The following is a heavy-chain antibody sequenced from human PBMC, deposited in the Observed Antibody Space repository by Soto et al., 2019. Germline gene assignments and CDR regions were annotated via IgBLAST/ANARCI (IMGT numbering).Heavy chain of an antibody. CDR2: IYYSGST. CDR3: ERAHRGFDNGLDV. J-gene: IGHJ6*02. Sequence: AETLSLTCTVSGDSIRSYYWTWIRQPPGKGLELIGYIYYSGSTRYNPALKSRVTISVDMSKNQSSLKLSSVLAAATAVYYCERAHRGFDNGLDVWGQGNAVPVSS. CDR1: GDSIRSYY. D-gene: IGHD5-12*01. V-gene: IGHV4-59*01.